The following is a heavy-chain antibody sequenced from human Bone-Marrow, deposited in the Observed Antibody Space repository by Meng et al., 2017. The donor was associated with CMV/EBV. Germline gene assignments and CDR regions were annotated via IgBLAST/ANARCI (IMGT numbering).Heavy chain of an antibody. CDR1: GFTFSSYA. CDR3: AREERYYDILTGYYFGGRYYYGMDV. J-gene: IGHJ6*01. Sequence: GESLKISCAASGFTFSSYAMHWVRQAPGKGLEWVAVISYDGSNKYYADSVKGRFTISRDNSKNTLYLQMNSLRAEDTAVYYCAREERYYDILTGYYFGGRYYYGMDVWGQGTTVTVSS. D-gene: IGHD3-9*01. V-gene: IGHV3-30*04. CDR2: ISYDGSNK.